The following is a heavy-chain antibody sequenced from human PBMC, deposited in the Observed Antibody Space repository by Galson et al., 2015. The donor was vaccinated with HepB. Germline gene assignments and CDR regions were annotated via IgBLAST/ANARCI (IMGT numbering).Heavy chain of an antibody. CDR2: INSDGSST. V-gene: IGHV3-74*01. CDR3: ARDTFPSGYDRGIDY. D-gene: IGHD5-12*01. CDR1: GFTFSSYW. J-gene: IGHJ4*02. Sequence: SLRLSCAASGFTFSSYWMHWVRQAPGKGLVWVSRINSDGSSTSYADSVKGRFTISRDNAKNTLYLQMNSLRAEDTAVYYCARDTFPSGYDRGIDYWGQGTLVTVSS.